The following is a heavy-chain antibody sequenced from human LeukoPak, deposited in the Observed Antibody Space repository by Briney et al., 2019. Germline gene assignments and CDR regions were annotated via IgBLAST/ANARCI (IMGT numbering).Heavy chain of an antibody. D-gene: IGHD2-2*01. CDR3: AREAPLIVVVPAASKPPV. CDR2: IYSGGST. Sequence: GGSLRLSCAASGFTVSSNYMSWVRQAPGKGLEWVSIIYSGGSTYYADSVKGRFTISRDNSKNTLYLQMNSLRAEDTAVYYCAREAPLIVVVPAASKPPVWGQGTLVTVSS. CDR1: GFTVSSNY. V-gene: IGHV3-66*01. J-gene: IGHJ4*02.